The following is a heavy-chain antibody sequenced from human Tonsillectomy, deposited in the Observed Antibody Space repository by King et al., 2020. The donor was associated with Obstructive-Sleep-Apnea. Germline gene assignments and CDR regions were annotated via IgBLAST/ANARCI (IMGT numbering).Heavy chain of an antibody. Sequence: QLKESGPGLVKPSETLSLTCTVSGGSISNYYWSWIRQPPGKGLEWIGSIYYSGSTKYNPSLKSRVTMSVDTSKNQFSLMLSSVTAADTAVYYCARQVNYSNERLPHFFDYWGQGTLVTVSS. D-gene: IGHD4-11*01. J-gene: IGHJ4*02. V-gene: IGHV4-59*08. CDR3: ARQVNYSNERLPHFFDY. CDR2: IYYSGST. CDR1: GGSISNYY.